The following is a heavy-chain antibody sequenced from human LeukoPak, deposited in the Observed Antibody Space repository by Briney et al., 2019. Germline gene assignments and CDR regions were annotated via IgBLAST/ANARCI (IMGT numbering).Heavy chain of an antibody. CDR1: GFTFSSYE. D-gene: IGHD4-11*01. CDR3: ARDAEISTEVLLTAWDYFDC. J-gene: IGHJ4*02. Sequence: GGSLRLSCAASGFTFSSYEMNWFRQAPGKGLEWVSYISGSRSIIDYADSVKGRFTISRDNTKNSLYLQMNSLRAEDTATYFCARDAEISTEVLLTAWDYFDCWGQGTRVTVSS. V-gene: IGHV3-48*03. CDR2: ISGSRSII.